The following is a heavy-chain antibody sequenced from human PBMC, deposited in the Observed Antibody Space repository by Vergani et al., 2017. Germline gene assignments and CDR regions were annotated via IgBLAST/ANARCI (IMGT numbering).Heavy chain of an antibody. CDR3: AKDPRGLRFGYYGMDV. V-gene: IGHV3-30*02. J-gene: IGHJ6*02. CDR2: IRYDGSNK. CDR1: GFTFSSYS. D-gene: IGHD4-17*01. Sequence: QVQLVESGGGVVQPGGSLRLSCAASGFTFSSYSMHWVRQAPGKGLEWVAFIRYDGSNKYYADSVKGRFTISRDNSKNTLYLQMNSLRAEDTAVYYCAKDPRGLRFGYYGMDVWGQGTTVTVSS.